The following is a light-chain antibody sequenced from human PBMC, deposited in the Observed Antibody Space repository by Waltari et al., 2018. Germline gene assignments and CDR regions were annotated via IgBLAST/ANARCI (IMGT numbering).Light chain of an antibody. CDR1: QDINNY. CDR3: QQYDDLFT. CDR2: DGS. V-gene: IGKV1-33*01. Sequence: DIQMTQSPSSLSASVGDRVTITFQASQDINNYLNWYQQKPGKAPKLLIYDGSNLETGVPSRFSGSGSGTYFTFTISSLQPEDIATYYCQQYDDLFTFGPGTKVDVK. J-gene: IGKJ3*01.